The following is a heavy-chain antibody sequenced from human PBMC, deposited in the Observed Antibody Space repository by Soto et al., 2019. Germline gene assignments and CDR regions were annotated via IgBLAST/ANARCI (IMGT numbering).Heavy chain of an antibody. CDR2: ISWDGLAQ. CDR3: AKETIQVGGPNYFDY. Sequence: RGGSLRLSCEASGFTFSRYGMHWVRQAPGMGLEWVAVISWDGLAQYYGDSVKGRFTISRDNSQSTLYLQMNSLRTEDTAIYYCAKETIQVGGPNYFDYWGQGVLVTVSS. CDR1: GFTFSRYG. D-gene: IGHD1-1*01. V-gene: IGHV3-30*18. J-gene: IGHJ4*02.